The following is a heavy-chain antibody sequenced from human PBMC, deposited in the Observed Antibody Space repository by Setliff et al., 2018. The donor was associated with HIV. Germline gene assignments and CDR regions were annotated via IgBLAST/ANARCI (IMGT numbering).Heavy chain of an antibody. V-gene: IGHV4-59*08. J-gene: IGHJ3*02. D-gene: IGHD3-22*01. Sequence: SETLSLTCTVSGGYITTYYWSWIRQPPGKGLEWIGYIYYSGSTNYNPSLKSRVTISVDTSKNQFSLKLSSVTAADTAGYYCARLHYYDRSGLTVGAFDIWGQGTMVTVSS. CDR3: ARLHYYDRSGLTVGAFDI. CDR1: GGYITTYY. CDR2: IYYSGST.